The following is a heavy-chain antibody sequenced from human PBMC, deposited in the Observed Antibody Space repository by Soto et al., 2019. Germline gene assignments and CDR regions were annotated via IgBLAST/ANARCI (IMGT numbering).Heavy chain of an antibody. D-gene: IGHD6-13*01. Sequence: SETLSLTCTVSGGSISSYYWSWIRQPPGKGLEWIGYIYYSGSTNYNPSLKSRVTISVDTSKNQFSLKLSPVTAADTAVYYCARRYSSAFDIWGQGTMVTVSS. CDR1: GGSISSYY. CDR3: ARRYSSAFDI. V-gene: IGHV4-59*08. J-gene: IGHJ3*02. CDR2: IYYSGST.